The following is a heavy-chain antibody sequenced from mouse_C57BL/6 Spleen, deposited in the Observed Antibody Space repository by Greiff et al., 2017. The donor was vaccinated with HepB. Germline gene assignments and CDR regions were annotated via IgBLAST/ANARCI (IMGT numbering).Heavy chain of an antibody. D-gene: IGHD1-1*01. CDR2: IYPSDSET. V-gene: IGHV1-61*01. Sequence: VQLQQPGAELVRPGSSVKLSCKASGYTFTSYWMDWVKQRPGQGLEWIGNIYPSDSETHYNQKFKDKATLTVDKSSSTAYMQLSSLTSEDSVVYCCAPITTVGASFAYWGQGTLVTVSA. J-gene: IGHJ3*01. CDR1: GYTFTSYW. CDR3: APITTVGASFAY.